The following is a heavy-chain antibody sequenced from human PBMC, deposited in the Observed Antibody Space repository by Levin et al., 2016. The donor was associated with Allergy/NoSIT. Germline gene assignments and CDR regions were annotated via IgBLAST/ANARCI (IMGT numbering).Heavy chain of an antibody. CDR1: GVTFSNYG. D-gene: IGHD3-3*01. CDR2: VIPLFGTT. Sequence: SVKVSCKVSGVTFSNYGISWVKQAPGQGLEWMGEVIPLFGTTMYAPQFRGRVTIEADESTATAYLELSSLRSDDTAVYFCARDRQRFQDWFDPWGQGTLVIVSS. CDR3: ARDRQRFQDWFDP. J-gene: IGHJ5*02. V-gene: IGHV1-69*13.